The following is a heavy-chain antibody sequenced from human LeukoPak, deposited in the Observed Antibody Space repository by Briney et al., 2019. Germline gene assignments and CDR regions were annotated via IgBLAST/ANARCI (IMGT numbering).Heavy chain of an antibody. Sequence: PGGSLRLSCAASGFTFSSYEMNWVRQAPGKGLEWVSYISSSGCTIYYADSVKGRFTISRDNAKNSLYLQMNSLRAEDTAVYYCARDLRRADGGWYDAFDIWGQGTTVTVSS. J-gene: IGHJ3*02. CDR2: ISSSGCTI. CDR1: GFTFSSYE. D-gene: IGHD6-19*01. CDR3: ARDLRRADGGWYDAFDI. V-gene: IGHV3-48*03.